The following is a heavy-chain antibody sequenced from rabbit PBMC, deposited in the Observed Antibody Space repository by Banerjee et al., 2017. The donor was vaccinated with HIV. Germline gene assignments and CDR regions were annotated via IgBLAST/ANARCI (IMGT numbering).Heavy chain of an antibody. J-gene: IGHJ3*01. Sequence: QSLEESGGDLVKPGASLTLTCTASGFSLTNNYVMCWVRQAPGKGLEWIGCINTDSSGSTYYASWAKGRFTISKTSSTTVTLQMTSLTAADTATYFCARDRDTGSVFYFDLWGQGTLVTVS. V-gene: IGHV1S40*01. D-gene: IGHD1-1*01. CDR1: GFSLTNNYV. CDR2: INTDSSGST. CDR3: ARDRDTGSVFYFDL.